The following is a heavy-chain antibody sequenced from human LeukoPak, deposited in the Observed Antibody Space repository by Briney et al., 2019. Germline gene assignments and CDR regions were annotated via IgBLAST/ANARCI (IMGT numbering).Heavy chain of an antibody. CDR2: IRYDGSNK. D-gene: IGHD1-7*01. V-gene: IGHV3-30*02. J-gene: IGHJ6*03. CDR3: AKVLLELGYYYYYMDV. CDR1: GFTFSSYG. Sequence: HPGGSLRLSCAASGFTFSSYGMHWVRQAPGKGLEWVAFIRYDGSNKYYADSVKGRFTISRDNSKNTLYLQMNSLRAEDTAVYYCAKVLLELGYYYYYMDVWGKGTTVTVSS.